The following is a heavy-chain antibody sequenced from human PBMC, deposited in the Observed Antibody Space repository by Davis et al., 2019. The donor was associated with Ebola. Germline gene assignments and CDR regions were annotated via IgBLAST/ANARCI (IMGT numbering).Heavy chain of an antibody. CDR1: GFTLGNYW. CDR3: ARDTGTFYVDY. D-gene: IGHD1/OR15-1a*01. J-gene: IGHJ4*02. V-gene: IGHV3-7*03. Sequence: GESLKISCAASGFTLGNYWMTWIRQAPGKGLEWLANIREDGSTQAYVDSVRGRFTISRDNAKNSLYLQMNDLRAEDTAVYYCARDTGTFYVDYWGQGTLVTVSS. CDR2: IREDGSTQ.